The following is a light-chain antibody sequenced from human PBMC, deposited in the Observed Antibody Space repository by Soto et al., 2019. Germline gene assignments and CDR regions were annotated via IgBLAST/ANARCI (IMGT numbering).Light chain of an antibody. CDR1: QTISVW. V-gene: IGKV1-5*01. Sequence: DIQMTQSPSTLSASVGAGVNITCRASQTISVWLAWYQQRPGKAPKLLIYDAFSLETGVPSRCSGSGSGTEFTLNIRSLQSDDFATYYCQQYDSSSPTFGQGPKLEIK. CDR3: QQYDSSSPT. CDR2: DAF. J-gene: IGKJ2*01.